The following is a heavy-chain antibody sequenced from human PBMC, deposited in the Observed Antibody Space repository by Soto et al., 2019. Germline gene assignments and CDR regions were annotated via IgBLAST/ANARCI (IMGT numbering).Heavy chain of an antibody. V-gene: IGHV3-23*01. CDR1: GFTFSSSA. CDR2: ISGSGGSP. J-gene: IGHJ3*02. Sequence: EVQLLESGGGLVQPGGSLRLSCAASGFTFSSSAMSWVRQAPGKRLEWVSAISGSGGSPYYADSVKGRFTISRDNYKKTLYLQMNSLRAEDTAVYYFALDYYGSGSYPNDAFDIWGQGTMVTVSS. CDR3: ALDYYGSGSYPNDAFDI. D-gene: IGHD3-10*01.